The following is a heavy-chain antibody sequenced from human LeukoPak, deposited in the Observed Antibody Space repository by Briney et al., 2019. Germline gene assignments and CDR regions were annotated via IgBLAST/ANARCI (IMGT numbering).Heavy chain of an antibody. D-gene: IGHD6-19*01. CDR2: ISGSGGST. V-gene: IGHV3-23*01. CDR3: AKIKRIAVAGTDLYYFDY. Sequence: GGSLRLSCAASGFTFDDYGMSWVRQAPGKGLEWVSAISGSGGSTYYADSVKGRFTISRDNSKNTLYLQMNSLRAEDTAVYYCAKIKRIAVAGTDLYYFDYWGQGTLVTVSS. CDR1: GFTFDDYG. J-gene: IGHJ4*02.